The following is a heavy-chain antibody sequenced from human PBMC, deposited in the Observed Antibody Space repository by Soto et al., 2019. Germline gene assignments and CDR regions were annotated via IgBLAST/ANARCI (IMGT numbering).Heavy chain of an antibody. V-gene: IGHV3-23*01. CDR3: ARTVLPRLANFYYYYLDV. Sequence: GGSLRLSCAASGFTFSSSAMSWVRQAPGKGLEWVSAISGSGGNTYYADSVKGRFTISRDNSKDTLYLQMHSLRAEDTAVYYCARTVLPRLANFYYYYLDVWGKGTTVTVSS. D-gene: IGHD4-17*01. CDR2: ISGSGGNT. CDR1: GFTFSSSA. J-gene: IGHJ6*03.